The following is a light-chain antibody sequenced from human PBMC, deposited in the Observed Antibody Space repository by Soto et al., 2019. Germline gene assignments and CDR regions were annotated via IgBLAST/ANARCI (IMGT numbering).Light chain of an antibody. Sequence: QSVLTQPPSVSGAPGQKVTISCSGSSSNIGSNNVYWYQQLPGTAPKLLIYDNNKRPSGIPDRCSGSKSGTSATLGITGLQTGDEDDYYCVTWDNSRRAGPVLFGGGTKLTVL. CDR1: SSNIGSNN. CDR3: VTWDNSRRAGPVL. CDR2: DNN. V-gene: IGLV1-51*01. J-gene: IGLJ2*01.